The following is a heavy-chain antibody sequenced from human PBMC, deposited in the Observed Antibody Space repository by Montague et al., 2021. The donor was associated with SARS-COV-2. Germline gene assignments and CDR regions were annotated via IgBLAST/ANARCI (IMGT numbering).Heavy chain of an antibody. CDR3: ARSPTHSGNYYNPDC. D-gene: IGHD3-10*01. V-gene: IGHV3-21*05. J-gene: IGHJ4*02. Sequence: SLRLSCAASGFTFSSYSMNWVRQAPGKGLEWLSYISGSGDLSYSIDSVRGRFTIFRDNAKNSLYLHMNSLRADDTAVYYCARSPTHSGNYYNPDCGGQGTLVTGSS. CDR2: ISGSGDLS. CDR1: GFTFSSYS.